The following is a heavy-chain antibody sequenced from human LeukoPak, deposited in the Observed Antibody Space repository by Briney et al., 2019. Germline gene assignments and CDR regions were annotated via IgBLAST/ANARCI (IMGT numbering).Heavy chain of an antibody. V-gene: IGHV4-59*12. CDR2: IYYSGST. Sequence: PSETLSLTCTVSGGSISSYYWSWIRQPPGKGLEWIGYIYYSGSTNYNPSLKSRVTISVDTSKNQFSLKLSSVTAADTAVYYCARRRGSGAVYYYYYYMDVWGKGTTVTISS. J-gene: IGHJ6*03. CDR3: ARRRGSGAVYYYYYYMDV. CDR1: GGSISSYY. D-gene: IGHD6-19*01.